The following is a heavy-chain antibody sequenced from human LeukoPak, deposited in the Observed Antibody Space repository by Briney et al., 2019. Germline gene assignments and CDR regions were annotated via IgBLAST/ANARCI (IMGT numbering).Heavy chain of an antibody. CDR1: GYSFTSYW. CDR2: IYPGDSDT. D-gene: IGHD3-22*01. J-gene: IGHJ5*02. CDR3: ARRERYYDSSGYYYDWFDP. Sequence: GESLKISCKGSGYSFTSYWIGWVGQMPGKGLEWMGIIYPGDSDTRYSPSFQGQVTISADKSISTAYLQWSSLKASDTAMYYCARRERYYDSSGYYYDWFDPWGQGTLVTVSS. V-gene: IGHV5-51*01.